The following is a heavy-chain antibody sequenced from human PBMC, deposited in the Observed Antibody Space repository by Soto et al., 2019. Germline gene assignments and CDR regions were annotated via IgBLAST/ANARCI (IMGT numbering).Heavy chain of an antibody. CDR2: IVPKLATA. CDR1: GGTFSSYA. Sequence: QVQLVPSGAAVKKPGSSVKVSCKASGGTFSSYAFSWVRQAPGQGLEWMGVIVPKLATANYAQKFQGRVTITADESTSTVKMDLSSLTSEDTAIYYCARWGGMVGETTSSGALDFWGQGTPVTVSS. V-gene: IGHV1-69*01. CDR3: ARWGGMVGETTSSGALDF. J-gene: IGHJ4*02. D-gene: IGHD1-26*01.